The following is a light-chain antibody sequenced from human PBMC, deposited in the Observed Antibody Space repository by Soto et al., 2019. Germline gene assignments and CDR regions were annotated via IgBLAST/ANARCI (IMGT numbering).Light chain of an antibody. CDR2: GNS. J-gene: IGLJ7*01. CDR1: SSNIGAGYV. V-gene: IGLV1-40*01. Sequence: QSVLTQPPSVSGAPGQRVTISCTGTSSNIGAGYVVHWYQQLPGTAPKLLSYGNSNRPSGVPDRFSGSKSGTSASLAITGLQAEDEADYYCQSYDSSLSGSVFGGGTQLTVL. CDR3: QSYDSSLSGSV.